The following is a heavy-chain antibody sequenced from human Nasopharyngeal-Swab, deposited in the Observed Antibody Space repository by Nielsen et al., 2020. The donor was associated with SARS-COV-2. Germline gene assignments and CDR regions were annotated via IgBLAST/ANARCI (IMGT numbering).Heavy chain of an antibody. CDR2: IYTSGST. D-gene: IGHD3-22*01. Sequence: SETLSPTCTLSGGSISSGNYYWSWIRQPAGKGLEWIGRIYTSGSTNYNPSLKSRVTISVDTSKNQFSLKLSSVTAADTAVYYCARGEYYDSSGYSYYFDYWGQGTLVTVSS. CDR3: ARGEYYDSSGYSYYFDY. CDR1: GGSISSGNYY. J-gene: IGHJ4*02. V-gene: IGHV4-61*02.